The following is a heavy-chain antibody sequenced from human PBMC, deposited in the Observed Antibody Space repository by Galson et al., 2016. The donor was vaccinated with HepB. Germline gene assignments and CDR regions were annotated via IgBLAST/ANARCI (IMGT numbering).Heavy chain of an antibody. CDR3: ARLQVGSITKGFEI. CDR1: GGSISNRSFF. J-gene: IGHJ3*02. Sequence: SETLSLTCNVSGGSISNRSFFWAWIRQPPGKGLEWIATIYYSGKTYYSPSLQSRATISVDTSKNQFSLTLASVSAADTSVYYCARLQVGSITKGFEIWGQGTMVTVSS. D-gene: IGHD3-3*01. CDR2: IYYSGKT. V-gene: IGHV4-39*01.